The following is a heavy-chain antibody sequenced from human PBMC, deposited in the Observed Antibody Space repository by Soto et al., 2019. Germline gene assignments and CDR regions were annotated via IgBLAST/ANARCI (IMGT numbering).Heavy chain of an antibody. CDR3: ARIEVQH. V-gene: IGHV3-33*01. J-gene: IGHJ1*01. Sequence: QVQLVESGGGVVQPGRSLRLSCAAPGFTFSSYGMHWVRQAPGKGLEWVAVIWYDGSNKYYADSVKGRFTISRDNSKNTLYLQMNSLRAEDTAVYYCARIEVQHWGQGTLVTVSS. CDR2: IWYDGSNK. CDR1: GFTFSSYG.